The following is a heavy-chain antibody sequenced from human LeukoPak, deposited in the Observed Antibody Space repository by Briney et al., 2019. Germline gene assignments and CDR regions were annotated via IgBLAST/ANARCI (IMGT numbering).Heavy chain of an antibody. D-gene: IGHD6-19*01. Sequence: PSETLSLTCAVSGYSITGGYYWGWIRQPPGKGLEWIGSIYHSGSTYYNPSLKSRVTISVDTSKNQFYPRLTSVTAADTAVYYCAPHRYSSGCPSEGWGQGTLVTVSS. CDR3: APHRYSSGCPSEG. V-gene: IGHV4-38-2*01. J-gene: IGHJ4*02. CDR1: GYSITGGYY. CDR2: IYHSGST.